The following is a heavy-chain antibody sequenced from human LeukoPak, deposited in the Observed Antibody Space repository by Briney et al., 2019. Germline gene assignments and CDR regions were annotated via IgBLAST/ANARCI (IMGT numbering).Heavy chain of an antibody. CDR1: GCSSRSYY. CDR3: ARVGARLGGVTTSHYYYYYGMDV. Sequence: PSETLSLTCTVSGCSSRSYYWSWFRQPPGKGLEWSGDIYYSRSTNYNPSLKSRVTISVDTSKNQFSLKLSSVTAADTAVYYCARVGARLGGVTTSHYYYYYGMDVWGQGTTVTVSS. V-gene: IGHV4-59*01. D-gene: IGHD4-17*01. CDR2: IYYSRST. J-gene: IGHJ6*02.